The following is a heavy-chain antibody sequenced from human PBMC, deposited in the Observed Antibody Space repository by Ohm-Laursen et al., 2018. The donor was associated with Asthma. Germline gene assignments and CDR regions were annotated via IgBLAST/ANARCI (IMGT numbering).Heavy chain of an antibody. CDR3: FSLGGVVKAFDI. V-gene: IGHV3-74*01. J-gene: IGHJ3*02. Sequence: FLRLSCAALGFTFSSYWMHWVRQAPGKGLVWVSRINSDGSSTSYADSVKGRFTISRDNAKNTLYLQMNSLRAEDTAVYYCFSLGGVVKAFDIWGQGTMVTVSS. CDR1: GFTFSSYW. D-gene: IGHD3-3*01. CDR2: INSDGSST.